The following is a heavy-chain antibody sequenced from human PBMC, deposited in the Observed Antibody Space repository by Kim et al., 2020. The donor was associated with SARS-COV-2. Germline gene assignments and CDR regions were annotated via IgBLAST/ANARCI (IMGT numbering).Heavy chain of an antibody. CDR1: GGSFSGYY. CDR3: ARVAPSLAARGYFDY. Sequence: SETLSLTCAVYGGSFSGYYWSWIRQPPGKGLEWIGEINHSGSTNYNPSLKSRVTISVDTSKNQFSLKLSSVTAADTAVYYCARVAPSLAARGYFDYWGQGTLVTVSS. V-gene: IGHV4-34*01. D-gene: IGHD6-25*01. CDR2: INHSGST. J-gene: IGHJ4*02.